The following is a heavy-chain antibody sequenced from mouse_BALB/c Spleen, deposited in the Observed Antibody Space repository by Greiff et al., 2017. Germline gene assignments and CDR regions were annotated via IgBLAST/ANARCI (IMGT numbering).Heavy chain of an antibody. V-gene: IGHV1-15*01. CDR1: GYTFTDYE. Sequence: VQLQQSGAELVRPGASVTLSCKASGYTFTDYEMHWVKQTPVHGLEWIGAIDPETGGTAYNQKFKGKATLTADKSSSTAYMELRSLTSEDSAVYYCAYYGNWFAYWGQGTLVTVSA. J-gene: IGHJ3*01. CDR2: IDPETGGT. D-gene: IGHD2-10*01. CDR3: AYYGNWFAY.